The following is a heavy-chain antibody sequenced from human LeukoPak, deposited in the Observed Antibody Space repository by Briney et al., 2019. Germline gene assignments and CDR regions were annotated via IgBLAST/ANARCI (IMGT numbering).Heavy chain of an antibody. Sequence: GESLRLSCAASGFTFSNVWMSWVRQVPGKGLECVGRIRRKTDGETTDHAAPVKGRFTISRDDSKNTLYLQMSSLKTEDTAVYYCVTDLVIKGYFDYWGQGALVTVSS. V-gene: IGHV3-15*01. CDR2: IRRKTDGETT. D-gene: IGHD2-21*01. CDR1: GFTFSNVW. CDR3: VTDLVIKGYFDY. J-gene: IGHJ4*02.